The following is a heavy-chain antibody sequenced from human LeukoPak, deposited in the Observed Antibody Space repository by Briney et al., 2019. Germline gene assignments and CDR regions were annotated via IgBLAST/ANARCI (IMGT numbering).Heavy chain of an antibody. Sequence: KPSETLSLTCAVYGGSFSGYYWSWIRQPPGKGLEWIGEINHSGSTNYNPSLKSRVTISVDTSKNQFPLKLSSATAADTAVYYCAGTYCGGDCYSETDYYFDYWGQGTLVTVSS. CDR1: GGSFSGYY. CDR3: AGTYCGGDCYSETDYYFDY. D-gene: IGHD2-21*02. CDR2: INHSGST. J-gene: IGHJ4*02. V-gene: IGHV4-34*01.